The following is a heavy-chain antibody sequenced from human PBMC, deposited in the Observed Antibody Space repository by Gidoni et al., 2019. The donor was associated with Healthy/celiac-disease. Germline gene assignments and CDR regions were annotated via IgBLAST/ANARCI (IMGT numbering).Heavy chain of an antibody. V-gene: IGHV3-66*02. Sequence: EVQLVESGGGLVQPGGSLRLSCAASGFTVRSNYMSWVRQAPGKGLAWVSVIYSGGRTYYADSVKGRFTISRGNSKNALYLQRNSLRAEDTAVHYWARTRYSSGWYGAFDIWGQGTMGTVSS. D-gene: IGHD6-19*01. CDR2: IYSGGRT. CDR1: GFTVRSNY. J-gene: IGHJ3*02. CDR3: ARTRYSSGWYGAFDI.